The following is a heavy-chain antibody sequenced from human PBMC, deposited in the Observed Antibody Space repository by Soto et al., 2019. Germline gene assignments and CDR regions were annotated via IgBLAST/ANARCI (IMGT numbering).Heavy chain of an antibody. D-gene: IGHD6-13*01. V-gene: IGHV1-69*13. CDR3: ARVRQQLVPDAFDI. J-gene: IGHJ3*02. CDR1: GGSFSSYA. CDR2: IIPIFGTA. Sequence: GASVKLSCEACGGSFSSYAISWVRQAPRQGLEWMGGIIPIFGTANYAQKFQGRVTITADESTSTAYMELSSLRSEDTAVYYCARVRQQLVPDAFDIWGQGTMVTVSS.